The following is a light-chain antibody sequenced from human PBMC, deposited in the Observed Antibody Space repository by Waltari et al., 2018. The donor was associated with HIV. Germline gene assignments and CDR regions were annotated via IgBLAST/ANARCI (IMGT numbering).Light chain of an antibody. CDR3: QQCATSPWT. CDR2: GAS. J-gene: IGKJ1*01. Sequence: VFTQSPATLSLSPGDRAILSCRASQSVSANFLGWYQQRPGQAPRPIVHGASRRATATPARFSCGGSGTDFTLIISRLQPEDFAVYYCQQCATSPWTFGQGTTV. CDR1: QSVSANF. V-gene: IGKV3-20*01.